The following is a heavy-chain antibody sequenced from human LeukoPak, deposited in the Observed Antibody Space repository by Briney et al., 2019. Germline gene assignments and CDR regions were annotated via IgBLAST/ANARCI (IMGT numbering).Heavy chain of an antibody. CDR1: GYTFTSYG. CDR2: ISAYNGNT. V-gene: IGHV1-18*04. D-gene: IGHD3-10*01. CDR3: ARDRGYGSGSYPDY. Sequence: ASVKVSCKASGYTFTSYGISWARQAPGQGLEWMGWISAYNGNTNYAQKLQGRVTMTTDISTSTAYMELRSLRSDDTAVYYCARDRGYGSGSYPDYWGQGTLVTVSS. J-gene: IGHJ4*02.